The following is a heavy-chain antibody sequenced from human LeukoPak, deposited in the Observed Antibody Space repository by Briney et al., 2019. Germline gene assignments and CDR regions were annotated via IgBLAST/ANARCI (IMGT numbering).Heavy chain of an antibody. Sequence: GGSLRLSCAASGCTFSSYAMSWVRQAPGKGLEWVSAFSLSGDSTYYADSVKGRFTISRDSSKNTLYLQMNSLRDEDTAVYYCAKGPLTEVAGTTWNYWGQGTLVTVSS. CDR1: GCTFSSYA. J-gene: IGHJ4*02. CDR2: FSLSGDST. V-gene: IGHV3-23*01. CDR3: AKGPLTEVAGTTWNY. D-gene: IGHD6-19*01.